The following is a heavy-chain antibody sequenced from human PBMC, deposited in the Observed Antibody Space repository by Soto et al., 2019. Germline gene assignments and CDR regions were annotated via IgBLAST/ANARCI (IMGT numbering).Heavy chain of an antibody. J-gene: IGHJ4*02. D-gene: IGHD2-21*02. CDR3: TSLHIVVVTAFDY. CDR1: GSTVGEYS. Sequence: GSLRPSCTASGSTVGEYSMSWVSQAPGEGLELVGFIISKAYGGTTEYAASAKGRFTISRDDSKSIAYLQMTSLKTEDTDVYYCTSLHIVVVTAFDYWGQGTLGTVS. CDR2: IISKAYGGTT. V-gene: IGHV3-49*04.